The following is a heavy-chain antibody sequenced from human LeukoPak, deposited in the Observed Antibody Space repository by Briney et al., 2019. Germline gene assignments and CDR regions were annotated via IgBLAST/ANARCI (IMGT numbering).Heavy chain of an antibody. J-gene: IGHJ5*02. Sequence: GRSLRLSCAASGFTFSSYGMHWVRQAPGKGLEWVAVISYDGSNKYYADSVKGRFTISRDNSKNTLYLQMNSLRAEDTAVYYCAKDSSLDLWGQGTLVTVSS. V-gene: IGHV3-30*18. D-gene: IGHD6-6*01. CDR2: ISYDGSNK. CDR1: GFTFSSYG. CDR3: AKDSSLDL.